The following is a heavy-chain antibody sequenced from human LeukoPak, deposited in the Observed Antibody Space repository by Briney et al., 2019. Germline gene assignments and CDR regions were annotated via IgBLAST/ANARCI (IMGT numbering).Heavy chain of an antibody. V-gene: IGHV3-11*01. CDR2: ISSSGSTI. CDR1: GLTFSDYY. CDR3: ARDRRPTYYYDSSGPGPDAFDI. D-gene: IGHD3-22*01. Sequence: GGSLRLSCAASGLTFSDYYMSWIRQAPGKGLEWVSYISSSGSTIYYADSVKGRFTISRDNAKNSLYLQMNSLRAEDTAVYYCARDRRPTYYYDSSGPGPDAFDIWGQGTMVTVSS. J-gene: IGHJ3*02.